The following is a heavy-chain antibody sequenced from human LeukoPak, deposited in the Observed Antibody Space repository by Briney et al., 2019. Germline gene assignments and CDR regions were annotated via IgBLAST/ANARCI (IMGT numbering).Heavy chain of an antibody. V-gene: IGHV3-11*01. CDR3: AREDWAMVRGIDYQYYYMDV. CDR2: VSSSSYTI. Sequence: GGSLRLSCAASGFTFSDYYMSWIRQAPGKGLEWVSYVSSSSYTIYYADSVKGRFTISRDNAKNSVYLQMNSLRAEDTAVYYCAREDWAMVRGIDYQYYYMDVWGKGTTVTVSS. CDR1: GFTFSDYY. D-gene: IGHD3-10*01. J-gene: IGHJ6*03.